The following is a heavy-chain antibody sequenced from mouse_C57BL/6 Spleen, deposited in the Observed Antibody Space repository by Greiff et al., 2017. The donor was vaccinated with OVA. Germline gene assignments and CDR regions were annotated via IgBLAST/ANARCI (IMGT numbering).Heavy chain of an antibody. V-gene: IGHV2-9-1*01. CDR3: AGIDYGYDGDWYFDV. J-gene: IGHJ1*03. CDR2: IWTGGGT. CDR1: GFSLTSYA. Sequence: QVQLKESGPGLVAPSQRLSITCTVSGFSLTSYAISWVRQPPGKGLEWLGVIWTGGGTNYNSALKSRLSISKDNSKSQVFLKMNSLQTDDTARYYCAGIDYGYDGDWYFDVWGTGTTVTVSS. D-gene: IGHD2-2*01.